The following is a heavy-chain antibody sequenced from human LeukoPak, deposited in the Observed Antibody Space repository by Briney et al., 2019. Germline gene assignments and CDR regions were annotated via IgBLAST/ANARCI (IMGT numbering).Heavy chain of an antibody. D-gene: IGHD3-22*01. CDR2: IHYSGTTT. CDR1: GGSISSSPYY. V-gene: IGHV4-39*07. CDR3: ARSGDYLQKGFDP. Sequence: SETLSLTCAVSGGSISSSPYYWGWIRQPPGKGLEWIGSIHYSGTTTYYSPSLKSRVTVSLDTSRNQFSLFLGYMSAADTAIYYCARSGDYLQKGFDPWGQGTLVTVAS. J-gene: IGHJ5*02.